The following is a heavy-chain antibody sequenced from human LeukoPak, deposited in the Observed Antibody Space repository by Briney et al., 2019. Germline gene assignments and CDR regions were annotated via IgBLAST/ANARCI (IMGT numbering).Heavy chain of an antibody. CDR2: INHSGST. Sequence: SETLSLTCAVYGGSFSGYYWSWIRQPPGKGLEWIGEINHSGSTNYNPSLKSRVTISVDTSKNQFSLKLSSVTAADTAVYYCARATDWYYYDSSGYPMGFDPWGQGTLVTVSS. D-gene: IGHD3-22*01. J-gene: IGHJ5*02. CDR3: ARATDWYYYDSSGYPMGFDP. CDR1: GGSFSGYY. V-gene: IGHV4-34*01.